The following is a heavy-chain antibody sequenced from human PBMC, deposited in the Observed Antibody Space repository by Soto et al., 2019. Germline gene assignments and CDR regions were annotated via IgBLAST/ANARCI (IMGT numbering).Heavy chain of an antibody. CDR3: ARSSGDLPYFFDY. V-gene: IGHV3-48*01. CDR1: GFSFNGDG. D-gene: IGHD3-10*01. J-gene: IGHJ4*02. CDR2: ISGSGTTI. Sequence: GGSLRLSCAASGFSFNGDGMNWVRQAPGKGLEWVSYISGSGTTIYYADSVKGRFTFSRDNAKNSLYLHMDSLRAEDTAVYFCARSSGDLPYFFDYWGQGTLVTGSS.